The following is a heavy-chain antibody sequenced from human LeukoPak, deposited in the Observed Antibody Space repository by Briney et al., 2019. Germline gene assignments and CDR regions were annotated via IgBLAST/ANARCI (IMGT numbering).Heavy chain of an antibody. D-gene: IGHD5-18*01. J-gene: IGHJ4*01. CDR1: GFTVSSNY. Sequence: SGGSLRLSCAASGFTVSSNYMSWVRQAPGKGLEWVSAITGSGGGKYYADSVKGRFVISRDNSENTLDLQMNSLRAEDTAVYYCAKGLQHSNLDWGHGTLVTVSS. CDR3: AKGLQHSNLD. V-gene: IGHV3-23*01. CDR2: ITGSGGGK.